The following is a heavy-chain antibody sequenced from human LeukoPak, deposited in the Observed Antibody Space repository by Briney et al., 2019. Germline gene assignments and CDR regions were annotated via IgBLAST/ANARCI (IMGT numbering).Heavy chain of an antibody. V-gene: IGHV1-69*05. CDR1: GGTFSGYA. CDR2: IIPIFGTA. J-gene: IGHJ4*02. D-gene: IGHD5-12*01. CDR3: AREPIVSGYAYYFDY. Sequence: SVKVSCKASGGTFSGYAISWVRQAPGQGVECMGGIIPIFGTANYAQKFQGRVTITTDESTSTAYMELSSLRSEDTAVYYCAREPIVSGYAYYFDYWGQGTLVTVSS.